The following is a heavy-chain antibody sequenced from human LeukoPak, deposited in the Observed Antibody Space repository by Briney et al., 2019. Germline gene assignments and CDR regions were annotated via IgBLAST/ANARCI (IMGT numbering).Heavy chain of an antibody. CDR1: GFTFSDYY. D-gene: IGHD2-2*01. CDR3: GTLGGTTSWLNF. V-gene: IGHV3-11*01. J-gene: IGHJ4*02. Sequence: GGSLRLSCAASGFTFSDYYMSWIRRAPGKGLEWVSYISSSGSTIYYADSVKGRFTISRDNAKNSLYLQMNSLRAEDTAIYYCGTLGGTTSWLNFWGQGTLVTVSS. CDR2: ISSSGSTI.